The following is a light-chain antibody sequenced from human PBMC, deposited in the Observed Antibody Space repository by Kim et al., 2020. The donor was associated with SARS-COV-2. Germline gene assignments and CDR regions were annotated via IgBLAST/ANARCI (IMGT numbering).Light chain of an antibody. CDR2: EVS. CDR3: CSYAGAYTWV. J-gene: IGLJ3*02. Sequence: QSVTIYCTGGTHDYGSYNYFSWDQQHPGKAPKLMIYEVSKRPSGVPDRFSGSKSGKTASLTISGLLPEDEAEYYCCSYAGAYTWVFGGGTKLTVL. CDR1: THDYGSYNY. V-gene: IGLV2-11*01.